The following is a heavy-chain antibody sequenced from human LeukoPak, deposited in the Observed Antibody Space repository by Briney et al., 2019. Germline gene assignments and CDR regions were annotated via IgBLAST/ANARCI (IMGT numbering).Heavy chain of an antibody. CDR2: TYYRSKWYN. V-gene: IGHV6-1*01. D-gene: IGHD5-12*01. CDR1: GDSVSSNSAA. J-gene: IGHJ6*03. Sequence: SQTPSLTCAISGDSVSSNSAAWNWIRQSPSRGLEWLGRTYYRSKWYNDYAVSVKSRITINPDTSKNQFSLQLNSVTPEDTAVYYCARGTGISGYDKTYYYFYMDVWGKGTTVTVSS. CDR3: ARGTGISGYDKTYYYFYMDV.